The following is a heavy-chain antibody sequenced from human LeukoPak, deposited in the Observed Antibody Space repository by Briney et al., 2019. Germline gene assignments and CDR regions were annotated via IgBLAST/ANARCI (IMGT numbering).Heavy chain of an antibody. J-gene: IGHJ4*02. Sequence: GGSLRLSCAASGFTFSSYAMHWVRQAPGKGLEYVSAISSNGGNTYYANSVKGRFTISRDNSKNTLYLQMGSLRAEDMAVYYCARGGSGTIRFDYWGQGTLVTVSS. CDR2: ISSNGGNT. V-gene: IGHV3-64*01. CDR3: ARGGSGTIRFDY. D-gene: IGHD3-16*01. CDR1: GFTFSSYA.